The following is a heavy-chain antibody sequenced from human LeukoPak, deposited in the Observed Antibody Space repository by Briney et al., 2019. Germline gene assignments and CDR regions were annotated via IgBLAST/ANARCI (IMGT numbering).Heavy chain of an antibody. D-gene: IGHD6-13*01. CDR3: ARTGYSSPNWFDP. V-gene: IGHV1-18*04. J-gene: IGHJ5*02. Sequence: ASVKVSCKASEYSFSNYYMNWVRQAPGQGLEWMGWISAYNGNTNYAQKLQGRVTMTTDTSTSTAYMELRSLRSDDTAVYYCARTGYSSPNWFDPWGQGTLVTVSS. CDR2: ISAYNGNT. CDR1: EYSFSNYY.